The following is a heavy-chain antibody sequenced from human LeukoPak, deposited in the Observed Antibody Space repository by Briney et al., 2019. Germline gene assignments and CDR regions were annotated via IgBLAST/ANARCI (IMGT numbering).Heavy chain of an antibody. CDR2: INPSGGST. CDR3: AGGSGSLYYFDY. V-gene: IGHV1-46*01. Sequence: ASVKVSCKASGYTFTSYYMHWVRQAPGQGLEWTGIINPSGGSTSYAQKFQGRVTMTRDTSTSTVYMELSSLRSEDTAVYYCAGGSGSLYYFDYWGQGTLVTVSS. J-gene: IGHJ4*02. D-gene: IGHD1-26*01. CDR1: GYTFTSYY.